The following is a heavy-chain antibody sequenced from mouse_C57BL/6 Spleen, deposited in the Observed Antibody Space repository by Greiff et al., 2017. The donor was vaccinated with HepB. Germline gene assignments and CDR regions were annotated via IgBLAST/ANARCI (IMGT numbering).Heavy chain of an antibody. CDR2: INYDGSST. CDR3: ARDRWLRRDYYAMDY. Sequence: EVKLMESEGGLVQPGSSMKLSCTASGFTFSDYYMAWVRQVPEKGLEWVANINYDGSSTYYLDSLKSRFIISRDNAKNILYLQMSSLKSEDTATYYCARDRWLRRDYYAMDYWGQGTSVTVSS. J-gene: IGHJ4*01. V-gene: IGHV5-16*01. D-gene: IGHD2-2*01. CDR1: GFTFSDYY.